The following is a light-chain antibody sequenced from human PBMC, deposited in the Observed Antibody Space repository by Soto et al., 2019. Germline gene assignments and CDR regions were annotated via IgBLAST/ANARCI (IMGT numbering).Light chain of an antibody. Sequence: AIRMTQSPSSLSASTGDRVTITCRASQGISSYLAWYQQKPGKAPKLLIYDASTLQSGVPSRFSGSGSGTDFTLTISTLQPEDFATYYCQQLNSYSEAFGQGTKVDIK. CDR1: QGISSY. CDR3: QQLNSYSEA. CDR2: DAS. V-gene: IGKV1-8*01. J-gene: IGKJ1*01.